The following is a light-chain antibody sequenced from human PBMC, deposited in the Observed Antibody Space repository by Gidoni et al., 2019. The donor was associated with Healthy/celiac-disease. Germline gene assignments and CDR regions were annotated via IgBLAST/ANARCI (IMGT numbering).Light chain of an antibody. Sequence: DIQMTQSPSSLSASVGDRVTITCRASQSISSYLKWYQQKPGKDPKLLIYAAYSLQSGVPSSVSGSGSGTDFTLAISSLQPEDFATYYCQQSYSTPRTFXQXTKLEIK. J-gene: IGKJ2*02. CDR1: QSISSY. CDR3: QQSYSTPRT. V-gene: IGKV1-39*01. CDR2: AAY.